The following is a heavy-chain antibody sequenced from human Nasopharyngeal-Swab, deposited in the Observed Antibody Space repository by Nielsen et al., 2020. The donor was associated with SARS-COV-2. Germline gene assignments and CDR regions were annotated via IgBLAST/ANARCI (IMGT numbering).Heavy chain of an antibody. Sequence: ALVKVSCKASGYTFTGYYMHWVRQAPGQGLEWMGWINPNSGGTNYAQKFQGWVTMTRDTSISTAYMELSRLRSDDTAVYYCARGLPYYYDSSGYYLFDYWGQGTLVTVSS. CDR1: GYTFTGYY. J-gene: IGHJ4*02. CDR3: ARGLPYYYDSSGYYLFDY. V-gene: IGHV1-2*04. D-gene: IGHD3-22*01. CDR2: INPNSGGT.